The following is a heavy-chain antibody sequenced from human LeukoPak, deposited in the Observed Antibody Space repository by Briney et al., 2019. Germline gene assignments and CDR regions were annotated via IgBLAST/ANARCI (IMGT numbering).Heavy chain of an antibody. CDR2: IYYDGST. CDR1: GGSISRYY. J-gene: IGHJ3*02. CDR3: ARPGVGSGRYGAFDI. V-gene: IGHV4-59*08. Sequence: SETLSLTCTVSGGSISRYYWSWIRQPPGKGLEWIGYIYYDGSTNYNPSLKSRVTISLDTSKNQFSLKLSSVTAADTAVYYCARPGVGSGRYGAFDIWGQGTMVTVYS. D-gene: IGHD5-18*01.